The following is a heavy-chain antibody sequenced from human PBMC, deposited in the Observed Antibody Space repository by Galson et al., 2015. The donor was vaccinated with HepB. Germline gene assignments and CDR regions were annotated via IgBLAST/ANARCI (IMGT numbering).Heavy chain of an antibody. J-gene: IGHJ4*02. D-gene: IGHD5-12*01. CDR2: IRSSGGYN. CDR1: GFTFSDYC. Sequence: SLRLSCAASGFTFSDYCMSWIRQVPGKGRKWVSYIRSSGGYNYYADSVKGRFTISRDNAKNSLYLEMNSLRVEDTAVYYCVRDKRDYDAGSLHAADFWGQGVLVTVS. V-gene: IGHV3-11*05. CDR3: VRDKRDYDAGSLHAADF.